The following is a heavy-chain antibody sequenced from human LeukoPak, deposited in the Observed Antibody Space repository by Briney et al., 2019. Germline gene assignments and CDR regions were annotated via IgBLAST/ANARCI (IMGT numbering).Heavy chain of an antibody. D-gene: IGHD6-19*01. CDR2: VNHSGGT. Sequence: KTSETLSLTCAVYGGSFSGYFWNWIRQPPGKGLEWIGEVNHSGGTYYNPSLKSRVTISLDTSKNQFSLKLSSVTAADTAVYYCARVAVSGINSRYEIDYWGQGTLVTVSS. J-gene: IGHJ4*02. V-gene: IGHV4-34*01. CDR1: GGSFSGYF. CDR3: ARVAVSGINSRYEIDY.